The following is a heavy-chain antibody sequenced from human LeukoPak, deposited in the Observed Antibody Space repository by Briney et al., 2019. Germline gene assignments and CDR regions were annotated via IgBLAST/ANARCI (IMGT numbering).Heavy chain of an antibody. Sequence: PGGALRLSFAASGFPFSSYSMNWVRPAPGKGLEWVSTISSSSSYIYYSDSVKGRFTISRDNAKNSLYLQMNSLRAEDTAVYYCASRSNYDILTGYEVFDYWGRGTLVTVSS. D-gene: IGHD3-9*01. V-gene: IGHV3-21*01. CDR2: ISSSSSYI. CDR3: ASRSNYDILTGYEVFDY. CDR1: GFPFSSYS. J-gene: IGHJ4*02.